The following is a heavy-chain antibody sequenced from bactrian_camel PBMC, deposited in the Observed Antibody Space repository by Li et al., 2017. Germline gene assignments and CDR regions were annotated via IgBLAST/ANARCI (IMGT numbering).Heavy chain of an antibody. CDR1: GVTAVNYA. Sequence: QVQLVESGGASVQAGGSLRLSCPLNGVTAVNYAAGWFRRTPNNERAGKEREGVAAVDSDGRTNYAGSVNGRFTISKDSAKNALYLQMSSLNPEDTAMYYCAADGACTVRLGFPGREIFPYWGQGTQVTVS. J-gene: IGHJ4*01. CDR3: AADGACTVRLGFPGREIFPY. V-gene: IGHV3S55*01. D-gene: IGHD6*01. CDR2: VDSDGRT.